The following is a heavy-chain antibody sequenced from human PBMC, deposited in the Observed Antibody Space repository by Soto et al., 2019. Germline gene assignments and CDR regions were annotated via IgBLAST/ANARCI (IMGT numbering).Heavy chain of an antibody. D-gene: IGHD2-2*02. V-gene: IGHV1-2*04. J-gene: IGHJ4*02. CDR2: INPNSGGT. CDR3: ARDRCSRTSCYTLFDY. Sequence: ASVTVSCKASGYTFTGYYMHWVRQAPGPGLEWMGWINPNSGGTNYAQKFQGWVTMTRDTSISTAYMELSRLRSDDTAVYYCARDRCSRTSCYTLFDYWGQGHLVIVSS. CDR1: GYTFTGYY.